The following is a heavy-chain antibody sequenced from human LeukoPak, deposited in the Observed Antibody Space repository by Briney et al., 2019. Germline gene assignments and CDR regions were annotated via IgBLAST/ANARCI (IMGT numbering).Heavy chain of an antibody. D-gene: IGHD5-18*01. CDR2: FNSDGSIT. Sequence: GGSVRLFCAASGFTFTIYWMHWVRQARGRGRVWVSHFNSDGSITIYADSVKRRFTISRDNAKNTLYLQMNSLRAEDTAVYYCARDAVDTANAVWGQGTTVTVSS. CDR1: GFTFTIYW. CDR3: ARDAVDTANAV. V-gene: IGHV3-74*01. J-gene: IGHJ6*02.